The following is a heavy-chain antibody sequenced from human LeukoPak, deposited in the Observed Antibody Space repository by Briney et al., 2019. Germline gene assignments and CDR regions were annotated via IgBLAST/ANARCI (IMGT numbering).Heavy chain of an antibody. CDR3: ATQQSLLEPRFDY. CDR1: GYTLTELS. CDR2: FDPEDGET. J-gene: IGHJ4*02. V-gene: IGHV1-24*01. D-gene: IGHD1-1*01. Sequence: GASVKVSCKVSGYTLTELSMHWVRQAPGKGLEWMGGFDPEDGETIYAQKFQGRVTMTEDTSTDTAYMELSSLGSEDTAVYYCATQQSLLEPRFDYWGQGTLVTVSS.